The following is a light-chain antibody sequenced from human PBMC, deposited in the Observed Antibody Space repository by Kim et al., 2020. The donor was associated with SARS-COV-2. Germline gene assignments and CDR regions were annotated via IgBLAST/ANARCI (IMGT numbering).Light chain of an antibody. CDR2: EDN. J-gene: IGLJ2*01. CDR1: SGSIASNY. V-gene: IGLV6-57*04. CDR3: QSYDSSNVV. Sequence: LTQPHSVSESPGKTVTISCTRSSGSIASNYVQWYQQRPGSAPTTVIYEDNQRPSGVPDRFSGSIDSSPNSASLTISGLKTEDEADYYCQSYDSSNVVFGGGTQLTVL.